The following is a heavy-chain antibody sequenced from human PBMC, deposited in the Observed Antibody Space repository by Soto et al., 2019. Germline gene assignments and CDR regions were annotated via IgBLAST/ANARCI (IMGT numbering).Heavy chain of an antibody. Sequence: QIHLVQSGAEVKKPGASVKVSCKASGYTFTTYGFSWVRQAPGQGLEWMGWISTYNGNTNYAQKFQGRVTMTTDTPTRTAYMELRSLRSDDTAVYYCAREWGRYDSSGSCDYGGQGTLVTVSS. CDR1: GYTFTTYG. J-gene: IGHJ4*02. V-gene: IGHV1-18*01. CDR3: AREWGRYDSSGSCDY. CDR2: ISTYNGNT. D-gene: IGHD3-22*01.